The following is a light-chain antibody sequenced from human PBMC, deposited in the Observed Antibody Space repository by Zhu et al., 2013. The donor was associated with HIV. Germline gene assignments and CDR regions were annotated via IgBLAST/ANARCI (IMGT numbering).Light chain of an antibody. CDR1: QGISSW. CDR2: KAS. CDR3: QQYNSLSWT. J-gene: IGKJ1*01. Sequence: DIQMTQSPSSVSASVGDRVTITCRASQGISSWLAWYQQKPGKAPKLLIYKASNLEGGVPSRFSGSGSGTEFTLTISSLQPDDFATYYCQQYNSLSWTFGQGTKVEI. V-gene: IGKV1-5*03.